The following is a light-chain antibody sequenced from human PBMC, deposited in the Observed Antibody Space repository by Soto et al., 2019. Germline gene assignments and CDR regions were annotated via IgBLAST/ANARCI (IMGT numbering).Light chain of an antibody. J-gene: IGLJ2*01. CDR2: GNS. CDR1: SSNIGAGYD. Sequence: QSALTQPPSVSGAPGQRVTISCTGSSSNIGAGYDVHWYQQLPGTAPKLLIYGNSNRPSGVPDRFSGSKSGTSASLAITGLRAEDEADYYCQSYDSSLHVVFGGGTKLTVL. CDR3: QSYDSSLHVV. V-gene: IGLV1-40*01.